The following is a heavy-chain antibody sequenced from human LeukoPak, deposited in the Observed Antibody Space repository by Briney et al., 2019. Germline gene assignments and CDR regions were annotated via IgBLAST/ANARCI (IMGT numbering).Heavy chain of an antibody. CDR2: INPSGGST. V-gene: IGHV1-46*01. CDR1: GYTFTSYF. D-gene: IGHD3-22*01. J-gene: IGHJ1*01. Sequence: ASVMVSCKASGYTFTSYFMHWVRQAPGQGLEWMGIINPSGGSTNYAQKFQGRVTMTRDTSTSTVYMEPSSLRSEDTAVYYCARAHYYDSSDYGGIEHWGQGTLVTVSS. CDR3: ARAHYYDSSDYGGIEH.